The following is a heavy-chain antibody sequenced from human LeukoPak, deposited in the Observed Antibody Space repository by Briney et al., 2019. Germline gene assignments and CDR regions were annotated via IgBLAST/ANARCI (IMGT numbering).Heavy chain of an antibody. CDR1: GGSISSYY. CDR3: ARGTTVTTDYYYYMDV. J-gene: IGHJ6*03. D-gene: IGHD4-11*01. Sequence: SETLSLTCTVSGGSISSYYWSWIRQPAGKGLEWIGRIYTSGSTNYNPPLKSRVTMSVDTSKNQFSLKLSSVTAADTAVYYCARGTTVTTDYYYYMDVWGKGTTVTVSS. CDR2: IYTSGST. V-gene: IGHV4-4*07.